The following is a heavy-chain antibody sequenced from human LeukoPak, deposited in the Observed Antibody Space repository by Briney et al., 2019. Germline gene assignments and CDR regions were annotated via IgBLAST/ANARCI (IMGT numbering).Heavy chain of an antibody. CDR2: IYYSGST. CDR3: ARNGGNTHPNWFDP. V-gene: IGHV4-59*01. J-gene: IGHJ5*02. D-gene: IGHD4-23*01. CDR1: GGSISSYY. Sequence: SETLSLTCTVSGGSISSYYWSWIRQPPGKGLEWIGYIYYSGSTNYNPSLKSRVTISVDTSKNQFSLKLSSVTAADTAVYYCARNGGNTHPNWFDPWGQGTLVTVSS.